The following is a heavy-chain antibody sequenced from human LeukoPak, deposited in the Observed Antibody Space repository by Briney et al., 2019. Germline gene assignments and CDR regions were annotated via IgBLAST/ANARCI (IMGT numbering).Heavy chain of an antibody. J-gene: IGHJ4*02. CDR3: ASSRDGYPGGFDH. V-gene: IGHV1-46*01. Sequence: GASVKVSCKASGYTFTGYYMHWVRQAPGQGLEWMGIINPSGGSTSYAQKIQGRVTMTRDMSTSTVYMELSSLRSEDTAVYYCASSRDGYPGGFDHWGQGTRVTVSS. CDR2: INPSGGST. CDR1: GYTFTGYY. D-gene: IGHD5-24*01.